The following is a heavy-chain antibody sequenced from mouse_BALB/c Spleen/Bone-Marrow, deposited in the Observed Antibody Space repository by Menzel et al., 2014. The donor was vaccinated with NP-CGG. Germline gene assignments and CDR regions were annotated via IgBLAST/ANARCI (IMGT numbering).Heavy chain of an antibody. CDR3: AKLGGYFDY. Sequence: VQLQESGPGLVAPSQSLSITCTVSGFLLTDYGVSWIRQPPGKGLEWLGVIWGGGITYYNSALKSSLTISKDNSKSQVFLKMNSLQTDDTAMYYCAKLGGYFDYWGQGTTLTVSS. CDR1: GFLLTDYG. J-gene: IGHJ2*01. CDR2: IWGGGIT. V-gene: IGHV2-6-5*01. D-gene: IGHD4-1*01.